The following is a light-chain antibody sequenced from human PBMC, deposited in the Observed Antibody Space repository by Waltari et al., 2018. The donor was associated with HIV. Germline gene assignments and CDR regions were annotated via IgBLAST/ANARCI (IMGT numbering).Light chain of an antibody. CDR2: GES. V-gene: IGKV3-15*01. Sequence: DIVMTQSPATLSSSPGASAPLACRASQSLSSNLAWYQQKPVQAPRLLTYGESTRANGIPARLSGSGSGTEFNLTISSMQSEDFAVYYCQQYTNWPLTFGGGTKVEI. CDR1: QSLSSN. CDR3: QQYTNWPLT. J-gene: IGKJ4*01.